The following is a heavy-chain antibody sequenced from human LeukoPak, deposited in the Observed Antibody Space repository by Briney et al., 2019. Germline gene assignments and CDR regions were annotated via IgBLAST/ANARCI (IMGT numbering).Heavy chain of an antibody. J-gene: IGHJ4*02. CDR1: GGSISSGGYY. V-gene: IGHV4-61*02. CDR3: ARDSYSSSEDYFDY. Sequence: SETLSLTCTVSGGSISSGGYYWSWIRQPAGKGLEWIGRIYTSGSTNYNPSLKSRVTISVDTSKNQFSLKLSSVTAADTAVYYCARDSYSSSEDYFDYWGQGTLVTVSS. D-gene: IGHD6-6*01. CDR2: IYTSGST.